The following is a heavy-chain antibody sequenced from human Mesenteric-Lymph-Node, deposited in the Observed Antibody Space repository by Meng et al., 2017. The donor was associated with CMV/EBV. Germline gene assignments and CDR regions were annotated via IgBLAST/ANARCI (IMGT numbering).Heavy chain of an antibody. V-gene: IGHV4-38-2*02. CDR3: ARGGCSSTSCYRVDAFDI. D-gene: IGHD2-2*02. CDR2: IWHSGNT. Sequence: SETLSLTCPVSGSSISSGYYWGWIRQPPGKGLEWIGSIWHSGNTYYNPSLKSRVTISIDTSKNQFSLKLSSVTAADTAVYYCARGGCSSTSCYRVDAFDIWGQGTMVTVSS. J-gene: IGHJ3*02. CDR1: GSSISSGYY.